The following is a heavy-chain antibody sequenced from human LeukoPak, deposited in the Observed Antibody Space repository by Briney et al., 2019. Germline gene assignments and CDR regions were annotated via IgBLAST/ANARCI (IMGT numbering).Heavy chain of an antibody. CDR1: GGSISSYY. Sequence: PSETLSLTCTVSGGSISSYYWSWIRQPPGKELEWIGYIYYSGSTNYNPSLKSRVTISVDTSKNQFSLKLSSVTAADTAVYYCAGTYYYDSSGYFDYWGQGTLVTVSS. D-gene: IGHD3-22*01. J-gene: IGHJ4*02. V-gene: IGHV4-59*01. CDR2: IYYSGST. CDR3: AGTYYYDSSGYFDY.